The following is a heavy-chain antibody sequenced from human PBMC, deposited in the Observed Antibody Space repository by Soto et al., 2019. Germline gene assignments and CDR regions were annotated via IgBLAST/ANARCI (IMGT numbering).Heavy chain of an antibody. CDR3: ARGEGQQLFYGMDV. J-gene: IGHJ6*02. D-gene: IGHD6-13*01. CDR1: GYTFTSYA. Sequence: ASVKVSCKASGYTFTSYAMHWVRQAPGQRLEWMGWINAGNGNTKYSQKFQGRVTITRDTSASTAYMELSSLRSEDTAVYYCARGEGQQLFYGMDVWGQGTTVTVSS. V-gene: IGHV1-3*01. CDR2: INAGNGNT.